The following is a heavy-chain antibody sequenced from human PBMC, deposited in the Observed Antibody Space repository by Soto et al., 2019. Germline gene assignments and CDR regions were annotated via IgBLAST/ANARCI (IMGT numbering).Heavy chain of an antibody. Sequence: GGSLRLSCAASGFTFSSYAMHWVRQAPGKGLEWVAVISYDGSNKYYADSVKGRFTISRDNSKNTLYLQMNSLRAEDTAVYYCENGFDYWGQGPLVTVSS. CDR2: ISYDGSNK. J-gene: IGHJ4*02. V-gene: IGHV3-30-3*01. CDR1: GFTFSSYA. CDR3: ENGFDY.